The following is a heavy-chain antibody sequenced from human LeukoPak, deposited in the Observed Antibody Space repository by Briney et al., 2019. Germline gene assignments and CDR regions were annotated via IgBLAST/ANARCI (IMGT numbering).Heavy chain of an antibody. CDR3: ARHDGYNYYFDY. V-gene: IGHV4-39*01. J-gene: IGHJ4*02. Sequence: SETLSLTCTVSGGSISSSSYYWGWIRQPPGKGLEWIGSIYYSGSTYYNPSLKSRVTISVDTSKNQFPLKLSSVTAADTAVYYCARHDGYNYYFDYWGQGTLVTVSS. CDR1: GGSISSSSYY. CDR2: IYYSGST. D-gene: IGHD5-24*01.